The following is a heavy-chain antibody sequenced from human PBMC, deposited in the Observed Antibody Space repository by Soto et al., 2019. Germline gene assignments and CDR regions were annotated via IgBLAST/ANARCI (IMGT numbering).Heavy chain of an antibody. CDR3: AKAPGYCSGGSCDDPFDI. Sequence: EVQLLESGGGLVQPGGSLRLSCAASGFTFSSYAMSWVRQAPGKGLEWVSAISGSGGSTYYADSVKGRFTISRDNSKDTLYLQMNSLRAEDTAVYYCAKAPGYCSGGSCDDPFDIWGQGTMVTVSS. D-gene: IGHD2-15*01. CDR2: ISGSGGST. J-gene: IGHJ3*02. CDR1: GFTFSSYA. V-gene: IGHV3-23*01.